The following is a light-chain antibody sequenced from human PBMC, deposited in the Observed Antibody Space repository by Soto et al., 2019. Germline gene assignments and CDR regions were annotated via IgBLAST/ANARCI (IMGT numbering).Light chain of an antibody. CDR3: QQYGSSLT. CDR2: GAS. Sequence: EIVMTQSPATLSVSPGETATLSCRASQSLTSYLAWYQQKPDQAPRLLIYGASSRATGIPDRFSGSGSGTDFTLTISRLEPEDFAVYYCQQYGSSLTFGGGTKVDIK. V-gene: IGKV3-20*01. CDR1: QSLTSY. J-gene: IGKJ4*01.